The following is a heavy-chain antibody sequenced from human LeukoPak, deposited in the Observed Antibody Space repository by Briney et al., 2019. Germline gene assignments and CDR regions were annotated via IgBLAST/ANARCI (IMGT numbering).Heavy chain of an antibody. CDR3: ARGLDQGVDY. Sequence: ASVKVSCKASGDTFSRYDINWFRQASGQGLEWMGWMSPSRGNTDYAQKFQGRVAMTRDISTSTAYMELSSLRFEDTRGYYCARGLDQGVDYWGQGTLVTGSS. CDR1: GDTFSRYD. D-gene: IGHD2-2*01. J-gene: IGHJ4*02. V-gene: IGHV1-8*01. CDR2: MSPSRGNT.